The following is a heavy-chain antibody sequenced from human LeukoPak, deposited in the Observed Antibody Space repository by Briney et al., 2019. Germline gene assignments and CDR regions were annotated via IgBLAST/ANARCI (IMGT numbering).Heavy chain of an antibody. D-gene: IGHD3-3*01. CDR2: IYTSGNT. CDR1: GGSISSGSYY. CDR3: AREVIFGYYMDV. J-gene: IGHJ6*03. V-gene: IGHV4-61*02. Sequence: PSQTLSLTCTVSGGSISSGSYYWSWIRQPAGKGLEWIGRIYTSGNTNYNPSLKSRVTISVDTSKNQFSLKVSSETAADTAVYYCAREVIFGYYMDVWGKGTTVTVSS.